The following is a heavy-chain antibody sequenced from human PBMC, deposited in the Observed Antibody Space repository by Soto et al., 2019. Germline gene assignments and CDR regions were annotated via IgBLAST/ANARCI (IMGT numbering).Heavy chain of an antibody. CDR1: GFTFSSYG. D-gene: IGHD4-17*01. CDR3: ARDDYGVDY. V-gene: IGHV3-33*01. CDR2: IWYDGSNK. Sequence: QVQLVESGGGVVQPGRSLRLSCAASGFTFSSYGMHWVRQAPGKGLEWVAVIWYDGSNKYYADSVKGRFTISRDNSKNTLYLQMNSLGAEDTAVYSCARDDYGVDYWGQGTLVTVSS. J-gene: IGHJ4*02.